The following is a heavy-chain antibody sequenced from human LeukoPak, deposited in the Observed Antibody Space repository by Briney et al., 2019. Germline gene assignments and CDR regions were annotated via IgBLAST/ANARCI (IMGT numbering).Heavy chain of an antibody. J-gene: IGHJ4*02. V-gene: IGHV4-39*07. D-gene: IGHD5-12*01. CDR2: IYYSGST. CDR3: ATDGVATIPDFDY. Sequence: PSETLSLTCTVSGGSISSSSYYWGWIRQPPGKGLEWIGSIYYSGSTYYNPSLKSRVTISVDTSKNQFSLKLSSVTAADTAVYYCATDGVATIPDFDYWGQGTLVTVSS. CDR1: GGSISSSSYY.